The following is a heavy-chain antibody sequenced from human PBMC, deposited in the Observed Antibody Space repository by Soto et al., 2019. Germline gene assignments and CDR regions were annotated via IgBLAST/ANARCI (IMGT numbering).Heavy chain of an antibody. D-gene: IGHD4-17*01. V-gene: IGHV4-30-2*01. Sequence: QLQLQESGSGLVKPSQTLSLTCAVSGGSINSGAYSWSWIRQPPGKGLEGIGYIYHSGSTYYNPSLKRRVTISVDRSKNQFSLNLSSVTAADTAMYYCARGALRWSTSWDFDYWGQGTLVTVSS. J-gene: IGHJ4*02. CDR3: ARGALRWSTSWDFDY. CDR2: IYHSGST. CDR1: GGSINSGAYS.